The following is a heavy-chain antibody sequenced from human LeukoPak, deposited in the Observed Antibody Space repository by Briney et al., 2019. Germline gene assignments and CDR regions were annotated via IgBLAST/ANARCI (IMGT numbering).Heavy chain of an antibody. CDR3: ARDLSGSYFHYYYGMDV. V-gene: IGHV1-18*01. D-gene: IGHD1-26*01. J-gene: IGHJ6*02. Sequence: ASAKVSCKASGYTFTSYGISWVRQAPGQGLEWMGWISAYNGNTNYAQKLQGRVTMTTDTSTSTAYMELRSLRSDDTAVYYCARDLSGSYFHYYYGMDVWGQGTTVTVSS. CDR1: GYTFTSYG. CDR2: ISAYNGNT.